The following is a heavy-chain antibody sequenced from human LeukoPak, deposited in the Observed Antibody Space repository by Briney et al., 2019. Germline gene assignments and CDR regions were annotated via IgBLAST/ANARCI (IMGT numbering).Heavy chain of an antibody. J-gene: IGHJ4*02. CDR1: GGSFSGYY. D-gene: IGHD2-2*01. Sequence: KTSETLSLTCAVYGGSFSGYYWSWIRQPPGKGLEWIGEINHSGSTNYNPSLKSRVTISVDTSKNQFSLKLSSVTAADTAVYYCARGGRGAAMNVWDQGTLVTVSS. CDR2: INHSGST. CDR3: ARGGRGAAMNV. V-gene: IGHV4-34*01.